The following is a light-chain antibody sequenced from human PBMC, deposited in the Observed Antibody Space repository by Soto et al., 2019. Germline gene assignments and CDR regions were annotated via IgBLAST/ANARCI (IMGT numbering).Light chain of an antibody. CDR1: QSVSRN. CDR3: QQWGSATPT. CDR2: GAS. V-gene: IGKV3-20*01. Sequence: EIVRTQSPATLSVSPGERATLSCRASQSVSRNLAWYQKKPGQDPRILMSGASSRAPGIPDRFSGRGSGTDFNLTISRLETEDFAVYECQQWGSATPTFGQGTRLEIK. J-gene: IGKJ5*01.